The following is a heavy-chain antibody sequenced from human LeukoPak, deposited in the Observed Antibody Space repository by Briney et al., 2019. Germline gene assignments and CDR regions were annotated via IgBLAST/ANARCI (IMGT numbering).Heavy chain of an antibody. CDR2: INHSGST. J-gene: IGHJ4*02. Sequence: SETLSLTCAVYGGSFSGYYWSWIRQPPGKGLEWIGEINHSGSTNYNPSLKSRVTISVDTSKNQFSLKLSSVTAADTAVYYCAKVAKYYYGSETYYFFEHWGQGTPVTASS. CDR1: GGSFSGYY. D-gene: IGHD3-10*01. V-gene: IGHV4-34*01. CDR3: AKVAKYYYGSETYYFFEH.